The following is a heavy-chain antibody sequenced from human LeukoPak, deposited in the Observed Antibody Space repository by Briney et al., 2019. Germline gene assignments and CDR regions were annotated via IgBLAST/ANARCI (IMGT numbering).Heavy chain of an antibody. CDR1: GYTFTSYG. D-gene: IGHD6-13*01. J-gene: IGHJ5*02. CDR2: ISAYNGNT. V-gene: IGHV1-18*01. Sequence: ASVKVSCKAPGYTFTSYGISWVRQAPGQGLEWMGWISAYNGNTNYAQKLQGRVTMTTDTSTSTAYMELRSLRSDDTAVYYCARVPGSSSWYWFDPWGQGTLVTVSS. CDR3: ARVPGSSSWYWFDP.